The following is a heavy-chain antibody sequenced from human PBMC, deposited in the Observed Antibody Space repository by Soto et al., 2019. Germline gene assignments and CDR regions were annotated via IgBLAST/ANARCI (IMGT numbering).Heavy chain of an antibody. J-gene: IGHJ6*02. Sequence: SVKVSCKASGDTFSSYASSWVRQAPGQGLEWMGGIIPIFGTANYAQKFQGRVTITADESTSTAYMELSSLRSEDTAAYYCARAQDFWSGFTGRNYYYGMDVWGQGTTVTVSS. CDR3: ARAQDFWSGFTGRNYYYGMDV. CDR2: IIPIFGTA. D-gene: IGHD3-3*01. CDR1: GDTFSSYA. V-gene: IGHV1-69*13.